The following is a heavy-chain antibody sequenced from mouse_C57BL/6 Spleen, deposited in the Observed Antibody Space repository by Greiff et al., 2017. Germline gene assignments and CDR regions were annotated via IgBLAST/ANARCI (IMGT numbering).Heavy chain of an antibody. J-gene: IGHJ2*01. CDR2: INPNNGGT. V-gene: IGHV1-26*01. CDR3: ASTVVDSLFDY. D-gene: IGHD1-1*01. Sequence: EVQLQQSGPELVKPGASVKISCKASGYTFTDYYMNWVKQSHGKSLEWIGDINPNNGGTSYNQKFKGKATLTVDKSSSTAYMELRSLTSEDSAVYYCASTVVDSLFDYWGQGTTLTVSS. CDR1: GYTFTDYY.